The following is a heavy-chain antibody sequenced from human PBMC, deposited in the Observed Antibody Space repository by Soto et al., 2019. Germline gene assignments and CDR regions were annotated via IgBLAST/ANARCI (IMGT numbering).Heavy chain of an antibody. CDR3: ARKAASGPSYGMAV. V-gene: IGHV1-18*01. CDR2: ISGYNGNT. J-gene: IGHJ6*02. Sequence: QVQLVQSGAEVKKPGASVKVSCKASGYTFSSYGINWVRQAPGQGPEWMGWISGYNGNTNYAQKLQGRVTMTTDTSTSNAYMELRSLRSDDTAVYYCARKAASGPSYGMAVWGQGTTVTVSS. D-gene: IGHD6-13*01. CDR1: GYTFSSYG.